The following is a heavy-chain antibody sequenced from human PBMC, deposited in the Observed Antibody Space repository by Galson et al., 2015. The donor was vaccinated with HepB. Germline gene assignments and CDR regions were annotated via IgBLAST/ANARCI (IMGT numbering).Heavy chain of an antibody. J-gene: IGHJ4*02. CDR2: ISFDGNNK. Sequence: SLRLSCAASGFTFSNYDIHWVRQAPGKGLQWVAVISFDGNNKYYADSVKGRFTISRDTSKNTLYLQMNSLRADDTAVYYCARSSSAWYYFDYWGQGTLVTVSS. D-gene: IGHD6-19*01. V-gene: IGHV3-30-3*01. CDR3: ARSSSAWYYFDY. CDR1: GFTFSNYD.